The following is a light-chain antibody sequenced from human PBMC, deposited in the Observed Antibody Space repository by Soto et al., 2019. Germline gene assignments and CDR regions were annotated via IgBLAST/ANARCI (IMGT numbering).Light chain of an antibody. CDR3: LQYNSLYT. J-gene: IGKJ2*01. CDR1: QSISSW. CDR2: KAS. V-gene: IGKV1-5*03. Sequence: DIQMTQSPSTLSATVADRVTITCRASQSISSWLAWYQQKPGKAPKLLIYKASSLESEVPSRFSGSGSGTEFTLTISSLQPDDFATYYCLQYNSLYTFGQGTKLEIK.